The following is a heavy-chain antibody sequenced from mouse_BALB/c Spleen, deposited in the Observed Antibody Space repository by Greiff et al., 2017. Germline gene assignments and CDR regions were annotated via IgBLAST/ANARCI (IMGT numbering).Heavy chain of an antibody. V-gene: IGHV2-9*02. CDR2: IWAVAST. J-gene: IGHJ4*01. Sequence: QVQLKQSGPGLVGPSQSLSITCTVSGFSLTNYGVHWVRQPPGKGLEWLGVIWAVASTNYNSALLSRLNISNDNSESQVVLTMSSRQTADTAAIYFSKSAGNTLITADAMDYWGEGTSVSVSS. CDR1: GFSLTNYG. D-gene: IGHD2-4*01. CDR3: SKSAGNTLITADAMDY.